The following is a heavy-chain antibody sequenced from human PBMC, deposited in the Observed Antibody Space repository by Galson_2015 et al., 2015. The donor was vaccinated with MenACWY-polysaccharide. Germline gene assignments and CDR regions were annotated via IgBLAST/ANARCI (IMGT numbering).Heavy chain of an antibody. D-gene: IGHD1-1*01. J-gene: IGHJ6*02. CDR3: ARSRAWRTGSYYGIDV. CDR1: GLTFSSYW. CDR2: INSDGRST. V-gene: IGHV3-74*01. Sequence: SLRLSCAASGLTFSSYWMYWVRQAPGKGLEWVSRINSDGRSTSYVDSVKGRFTISRDNAKNTLYLQMNSLRADDTAVYYCARSRAWRTGSYYGIDVWGQGAMVTVSS.